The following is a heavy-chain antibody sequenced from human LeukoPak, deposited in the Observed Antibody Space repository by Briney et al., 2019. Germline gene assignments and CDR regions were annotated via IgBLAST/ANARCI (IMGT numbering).Heavy chain of an antibody. J-gene: IGHJ5*02. CDR1: GYTFTGYY. CDR2: INPNSGGT. D-gene: IGHD2-15*01. Sequence: ASVKVSCKASGYTFTGYYMHWVRQAPGQGLEWMGWINPNSGGTNYAQKFQGRVTMTRDTSISTAYMELSRLRSEDTAVYYCARALVVALNWFDPWGQGTLVTVSS. CDR3: ARALVVALNWFDP. V-gene: IGHV1-2*02.